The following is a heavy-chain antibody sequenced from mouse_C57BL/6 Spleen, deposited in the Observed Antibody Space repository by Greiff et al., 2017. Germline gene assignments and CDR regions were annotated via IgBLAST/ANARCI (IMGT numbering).Heavy chain of an antibody. J-gene: IGHJ4*01. CDR3: ARSNNYNYAMDY. CDR2: IYPGDGDT. D-gene: IGHD5-1-1*01. V-gene: IGHV1-80*01. Sequence: VHLVESGAELVKPGASVKISCKASGYAFSSYWMNWVKQRPGKGLEWIGQIYPGDGDTNYNGKFKGKATLTADKSSSTAYMQLSSLTSEDSAVYFCARSNNYNYAMDYWGQGTSVTVSS. CDR1: GYAFSSYW.